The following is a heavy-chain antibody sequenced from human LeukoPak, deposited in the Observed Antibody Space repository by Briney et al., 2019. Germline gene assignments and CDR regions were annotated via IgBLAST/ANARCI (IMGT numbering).Heavy chain of an antibody. Sequence: GSSVKVSCKASGGTFSNYAISWVRQAPGQGLEWMGRIIPILGIANYAQKFQGRVTITADKSTSTAYMELSSLRSEDTAVYYCARWGGSSGWDYYFDYWGQGTLVTVSP. V-gene: IGHV1-69*04. CDR2: IIPILGIA. CDR1: GGTFSNYA. CDR3: ARWGGSSGWDYYFDY. J-gene: IGHJ4*02. D-gene: IGHD6-19*01.